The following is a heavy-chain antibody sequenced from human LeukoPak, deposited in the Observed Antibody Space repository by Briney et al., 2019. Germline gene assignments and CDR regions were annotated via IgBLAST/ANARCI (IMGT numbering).Heavy chain of an antibody. CDR3: ARGLEYSSSWHTINWFDP. CDR2: INHSGST. V-gene: IGHV4-34*01. Sequence: PSETLSLTCAVYGGSFSGYYWSWIRQPPGKGLEWIGEINHSGSTNYNPSLKSRVTISVDTSKNQFSLKLSSVIAADTAVYYCARGLEYSSSWHTINWFDPWGQGTLVTVSS. D-gene: IGHD6-13*01. J-gene: IGHJ5*02. CDR1: GGSFSGYY.